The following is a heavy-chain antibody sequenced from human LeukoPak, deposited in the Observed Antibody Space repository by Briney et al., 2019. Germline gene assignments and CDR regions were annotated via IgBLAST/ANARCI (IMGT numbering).Heavy chain of an antibody. D-gene: IGHD3-10*01. CDR1: GFTFSSYW. Sequence: GGSLRLSCAASGFTFSSYWMSWVRQAPGKGLEWVSAISGSGGSTYYADSVKGRFTISRDNSKNTLYLQMNSLRAEDTAVYYCAKAAVLLWFGELLFFDYWGQGTLVTVSS. J-gene: IGHJ4*02. V-gene: IGHV3-23*01. CDR3: AKAAVLLWFGELLFFDY. CDR2: ISGSGGST.